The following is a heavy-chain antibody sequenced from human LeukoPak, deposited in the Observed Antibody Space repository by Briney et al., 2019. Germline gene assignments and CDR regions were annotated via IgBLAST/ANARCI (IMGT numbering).Heavy chain of an antibody. CDR2: IYYSGST. J-gene: IGHJ5*02. D-gene: IGHD2-21*01. CDR1: GGSISSSSYY. V-gene: IGHV4-39*01. Sequence: SETLSLTCTVSGGSISSSSYYWGWIRQPPGKGLEWIGSIYYSGSTYYNPSLKSRVTISVDTSKNQFSQKLSSVTAADTAVYYCARQRSVVDNWFDPWGQGTLVTVSS. CDR3: ARQRSVVDNWFDP.